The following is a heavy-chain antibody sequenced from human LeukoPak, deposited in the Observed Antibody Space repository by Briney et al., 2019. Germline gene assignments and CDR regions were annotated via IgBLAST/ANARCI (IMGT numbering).Heavy chain of an antibody. V-gene: IGHV4-4*07. CDR1: GGSISSYY. CDR2: IYTSGST. J-gene: IGHJ6*02. CDR3: ARDLPAAMYYYYSMDV. Sequence: PSETLSLTCTVSGGSISSYYWSWLRQPAGKGLEWIGRIYTSGSTNYNPSLKSRVTMAVDKSQNQFLLELSSVTAADTAVYYCARDLPAAMYYYYSMDVWGQGNTVTVSS. D-gene: IGHD2-2*01.